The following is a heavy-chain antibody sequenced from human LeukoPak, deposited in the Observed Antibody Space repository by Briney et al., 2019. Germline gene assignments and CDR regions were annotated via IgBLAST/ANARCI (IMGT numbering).Heavy chain of an antibody. V-gene: IGHV3-23*01. D-gene: IGHD6-13*01. Sequence: GGSLRLSCAASGVTFSSYAMSWVRQAPGKGLEWVSAISGSGGSTYYADSVKGRFTISRDNSKNTLYLQMNSLRAEDTAVYYCAKLKGIAAAPLSDYWGQGTLVTVSS. CDR3: AKLKGIAAAPLSDY. CDR2: ISGSGGST. CDR1: GVTFSSYA. J-gene: IGHJ4*02.